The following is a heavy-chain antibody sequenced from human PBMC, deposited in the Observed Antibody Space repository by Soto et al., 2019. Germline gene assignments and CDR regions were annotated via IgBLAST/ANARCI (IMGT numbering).Heavy chain of an antibody. V-gene: IGHV1-69*13. CDR3: ARESPVGSGYSYSDY. Sequence: GASVKVSCKASGGTFSSYAISWVRQAPGQGLEWMGGIIPIFGTANYAQKFQGRVTITADESTSTAYMELSSLRSEDTAVYYCARESPVGSGYSYSDYWGQGTLVTVSS. D-gene: IGHD3-22*01. CDR1: GGTFSSYA. J-gene: IGHJ4*02. CDR2: IIPIFGTA.